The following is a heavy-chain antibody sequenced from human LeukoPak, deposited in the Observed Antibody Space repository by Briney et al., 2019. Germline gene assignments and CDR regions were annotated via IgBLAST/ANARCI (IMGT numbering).Heavy chain of an antibody. V-gene: IGHV3-49*04. CDR2: IRSKAYGGTT. Sequence: GGSLRLSCTASGFTFDAYAVSWVPQAPGMGGVGGGYIRSKAYGGTTEYAASVKGRFTISRDDSKNIAYLQMNSLKTEDTAVYYCTRDLYGSGSYYNRPFDYWGQGTLVTVSS. D-gene: IGHD3-10*01. J-gene: IGHJ4*02. CDR1: GFTFDAYA. CDR3: TRDLYGSGSYYNRPFDY.